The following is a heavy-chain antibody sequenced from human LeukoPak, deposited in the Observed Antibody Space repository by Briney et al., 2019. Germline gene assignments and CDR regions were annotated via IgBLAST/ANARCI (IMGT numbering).Heavy chain of an antibody. V-gene: IGHV5-51*01. Sequence: SGESLKISCKGSGYSFTSYWIGWVRQMPGKGLEWMGIIYPGDSDTRYSPSFQGQVTISADKSISTAYLQWSSLKASDTAMYYCARQKGTHGGYYGMDVWGQGTTVTVSS. CDR2: IYPGDSDT. J-gene: IGHJ6*02. D-gene: IGHD1/OR15-1a*01. CDR3: ARQKGTHGGYYGMDV. CDR1: GYSFTSYW.